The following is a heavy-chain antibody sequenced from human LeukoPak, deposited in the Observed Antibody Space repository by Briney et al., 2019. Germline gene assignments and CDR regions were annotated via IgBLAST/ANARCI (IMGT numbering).Heavy chain of an antibody. J-gene: IGHJ5*02. D-gene: IGHD3-10*01. Sequence: PSETLSLTCTVSGGSISSYYWSWIRQPPGKGLEWIGYIYYSGSTNYNPSLKSRVTISVDTSKNQFSLKLSSVTAADTAVYYCASFGYGSGGGRFDPWGQGTLVTVSS. V-gene: IGHV4-59*08. CDR1: GGSISSYY. CDR2: IYYSGST. CDR3: ASFGYGSGGGRFDP.